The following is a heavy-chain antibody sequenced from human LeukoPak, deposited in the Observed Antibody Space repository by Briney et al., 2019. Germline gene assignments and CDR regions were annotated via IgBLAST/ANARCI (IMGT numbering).Heavy chain of an antibody. CDR3: AKDIGDGYCSRTSCFFDY. CDR1: GFTFEDYA. V-gene: IGHV3-9*01. CDR2: ISWNCGSI. J-gene: IGHJ4*02. Sequence: PGRSLRLSCAATGFTFEDYAMHWLRQAPGKGLEWVSGISWNCGSIGYADSVKGRFSISRDNAKNSLYLQMNSLRAEDTALYYCAKDIGDGYCSRTSCFFDYWGQGTLVTVSS. D-gene: IGHD2-2*01.